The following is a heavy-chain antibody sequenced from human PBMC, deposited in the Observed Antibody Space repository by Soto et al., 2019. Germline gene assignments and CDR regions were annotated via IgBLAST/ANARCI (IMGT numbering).Heavy chain of an antibody. V-gene: IGHV3-11*06. CDR1: GFTFSDYY. CDR3: ARDYRYGMDV. J-gene: IGHJ6*02. Sequence: VGSLRLSCAASGFTFSDYYMSWIRQAPGKGLEWVSYISSSSSYTNYADSVKGRFTISRDNAKNSLYLQMNSLRAEDTAVYYCARDYRYGMDVWGQGTTVTVSS. CDR2: ISSSSSYT.